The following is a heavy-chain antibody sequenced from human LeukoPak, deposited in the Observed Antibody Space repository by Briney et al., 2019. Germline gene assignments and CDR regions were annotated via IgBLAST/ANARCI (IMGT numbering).Heavy chain of an antibody. CDR3: ERGLIV. CDR2: ISSRGSTT. V-gene: IGHV3-48*03. CDR1: GFTFSTYE. Sequence: GGSLRLSCAASGFTFSTYEMNWVRQAPVKGLEWVSYISSRGSTTYYADSAKGRFTISRDNAKDPLYLQMNSLRAEDTAVYYCERGLIVGGQGTLVTVSS. D-gene: IGHD3-22*01. J-gene: IGHJ4*02.